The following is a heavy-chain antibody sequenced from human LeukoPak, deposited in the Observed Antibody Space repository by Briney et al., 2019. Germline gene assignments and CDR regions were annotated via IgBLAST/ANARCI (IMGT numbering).Heavy chain of an antibody. J-gene: IGHJ4*02. V-gene: IGHV1-18*01. CDR2: ISTYNGNT. Sequence: ASVKVSCKASGYIFTSYGISWVRQAPGQGLEWMGWISTYNGNTNYAQAFQDRVTMTTDASTTTAYMELRSLRSDDTAVYYCARDLTTVTPIDYWGQGTLITVSS. CDR1: GYIFTSYG. CDR3: ARDLTTVTPIDY. D-gene: IGHD4-17*01.